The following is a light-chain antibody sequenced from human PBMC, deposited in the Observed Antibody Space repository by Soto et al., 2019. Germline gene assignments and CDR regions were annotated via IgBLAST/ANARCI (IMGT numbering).Light chain of an antibody. Sequence: EIVLTQSPGTLSLSPGERVTLSCRASQSVSNNYFAWYQQRPGPSPRLLIYGASTRATGISDRFSGSGSGTDFTLTINRLEPEDLAVYYCRQYGSSPITFGQGTRLEIK. CDR1: QSVSNNY. CDR2: GAS. V-gene: IGKV3-20*01. CDR3: RQYGSSPIT. J-gene: IGKJ5*01.